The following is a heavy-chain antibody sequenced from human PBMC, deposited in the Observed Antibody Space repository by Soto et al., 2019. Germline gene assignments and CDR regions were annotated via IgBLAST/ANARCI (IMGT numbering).Heavy chain of an antibody. CDR1: GGSISSGNYY. CDR2: IFYSVTT. J-gene: IGHJ6*02. V-gene: IGHV4-30-4*01. CDR3: ARDSGWFGEFTYYYNGMDV. Sequence: QVQLQESGPGLVKPSQTLSLTCTVSGGSISSGNYYWTWIRQPPGKGLEWIGYIFYSVTTYYNPSLQSRVTISVDTSKNQFSRKLSSVTAADTAVYYCARDSGWFGEFTYYYNGMDVRGQGTTVSVSS. D-gene: IGHD3-10*01.